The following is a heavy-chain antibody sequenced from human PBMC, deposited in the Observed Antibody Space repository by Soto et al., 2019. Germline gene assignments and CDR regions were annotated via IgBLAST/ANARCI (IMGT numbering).Heavy chain of an antibody. CDR1: GGTFSSYA. CDR2: IIPIFGTA. Sequence: ASVKVSCKASGGTFSSYAISWVRQAPGQGLEWMGGIIPIFGTANYAQKFQGRVTITADESTSTAYMELSSLRSEDTAVYYCASFLGYCSGGSCYSGPYWGQGTLVTVSS. CDR3: ASFLGYCSGGSCYSGPY. V-gene: IGHV1-69*13. D-gene: IGHD2-15*01. J-gene: IGHJ4*02.